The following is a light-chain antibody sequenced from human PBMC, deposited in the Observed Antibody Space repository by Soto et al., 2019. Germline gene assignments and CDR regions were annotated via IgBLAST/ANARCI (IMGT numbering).Light chain of an antibody. V-gene: IGKV1-5*03. Sequence: DYQVTQSPSTLSASVGDRVTITCRASQNIYTWLAWYQQKPGIAPKLLIHKASTLESGVPSRFSGSGSGTEFTLTISSLQPDDLATYYCQQYNSLWTFGQGTKVDI. CDR3: QQYNSLWT. CDR1: QNIYTW. J-gene: IGKJ1*01. CDR2: KAS.